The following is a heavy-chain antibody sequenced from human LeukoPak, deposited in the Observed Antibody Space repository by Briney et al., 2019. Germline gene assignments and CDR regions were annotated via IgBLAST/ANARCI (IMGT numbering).Heavy chain of an antibody. CDR1: GFTFSSYW. D-gene: IGHD1-14*01. V-gene: IGHV3-74*01. CDR3: IRDFRIADF. CDR2: IDGGGRNT. J-gene: IGHJ4*02. Sequence: PGGSLRLSCAASGFTFSSYWMHWVRQAPGKGLVWVSRIDGGGRNTNYADSVKGRFTVSRDNAKNTVYLQMNSLSAEDTAVYYCIRDFRIADFWGQGTLVTVSS.